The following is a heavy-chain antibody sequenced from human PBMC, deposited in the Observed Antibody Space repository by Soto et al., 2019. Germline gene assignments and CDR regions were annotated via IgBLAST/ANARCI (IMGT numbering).Heavy chain of an antibody. D-gene: IGHD2-15*01. V-gene: IGHV6-1*01. Sequence: SQTLSLPCAISGDSVSRNSAAWNWIRQCPSRGLEWLGTTFYRSKWYTDYAASVKRRLIINPDTSKNQFSLQLNSVAPEDTGVYYCASGRGNHRYFDYWGQGTLVTV. CDR3: ASGRGNHRYFDY. CDR1: GDSVSRNSAA. CDR2: TFYRSKWYT. J-gene: IGHJ4*02.